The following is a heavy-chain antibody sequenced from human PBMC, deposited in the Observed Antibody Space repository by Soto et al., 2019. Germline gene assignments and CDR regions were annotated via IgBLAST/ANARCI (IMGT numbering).Heavy chain of an antibody. CDR1: GFSLSNARMG. V-gene: IGHV2-26*01. J-gene: IGHJ4*02. D-gene: IGHD5-12*01. CDR2: IFSNDEK. Sequence: SGPTLVNPTETLTLTCTVSGFSLSNARMGVSWIRQPPGKALEWLAHIFSNDEKSYSTSLKSRLTISKDTSKSQVVLTMTNMDPVDTATYYWARIFGSGYDFFDYWGQGTLVTVSS. CDR3: ARIFGSGYDFFDY.